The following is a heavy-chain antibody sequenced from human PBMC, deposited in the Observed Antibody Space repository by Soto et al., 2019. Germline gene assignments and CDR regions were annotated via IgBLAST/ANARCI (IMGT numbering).Heavy chain of an antibody. D-gene: IGHD4-4*01. Sequence: NPSETLSITCAFYGGSFSGYYWSGIRQPPGKGLEWTGEINHSGSTNYNPSLKSRVTISVDTSKNHFSLKLSSVTAADTAVYYCARYVTPLYFDYWGQGTMVTVSS. V-gene: IGHV4-34*01. J-gene: IGHJ4*02. CDR2: INHSGST. CDR1: GGSFSGYY. CDR3: ARYVTPLYFDY.